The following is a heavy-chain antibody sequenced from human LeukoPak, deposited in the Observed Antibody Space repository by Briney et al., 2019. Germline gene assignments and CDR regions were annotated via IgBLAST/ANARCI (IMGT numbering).Heavy chain of an antibody. D-gene: IGHD3-3*01. J-gene: IGHJ4*02. CDR3: AKDGYDFWSYYFDY. V-gene: IGHV3-30*18. CDR2: ISYDGSNK. Sequence: GGSLRLSCAASGFTFGSYGMHWVRQAPGKGLEWVAVISYDGSNKYYADSVKGRFTISRDNSKNTLYLQMNSLRAEDTAVYYCAKDGYDFWSYYFDYWGQGTLVTVSS. CDR1: GFTFGSYG.